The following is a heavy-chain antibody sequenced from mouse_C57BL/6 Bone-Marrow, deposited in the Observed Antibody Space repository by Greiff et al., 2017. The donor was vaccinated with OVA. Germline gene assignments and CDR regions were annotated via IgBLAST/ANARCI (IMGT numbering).Heavy chain of an antibody. CDR3: ASEGYFDY. CDR1: GYTFTDYN. CDR2: INPNNGGT. J-gene: IGHJ2*01. V-gene: IGHV1-22*01. Sequence: VQLKESGPELVKPGASVKMSCKASGYTFTDYNMHWVKQSHGKSLEWIGYINPNNGGTSYNQKFKGKATLTVNKSSSTAYMELRSLTSEDSAVYYCASEGYFDYWGQGTTLTVSS.